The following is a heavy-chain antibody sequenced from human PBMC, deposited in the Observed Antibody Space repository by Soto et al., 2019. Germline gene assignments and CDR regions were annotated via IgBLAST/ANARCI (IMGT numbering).Heavy chain of an antibody. V-gene: IGHV4-34*01. CDR2: INHSGST. J-gene: IGHJ5*02. CDR1: GGSFSGYY. D-gene: IGHD4-17*01. CDR3: ARSRGLRLSWFDP. Sequence: PETLSLTCAVYGGSFSGYYWSWIRQPPGKGLEWIGEINHSGSTNYNPSLKSRVTISVDTSKNQFSLKLSSVTAADTAVYYCARSRGLRLSWFDPWGQGTLVTVSS.